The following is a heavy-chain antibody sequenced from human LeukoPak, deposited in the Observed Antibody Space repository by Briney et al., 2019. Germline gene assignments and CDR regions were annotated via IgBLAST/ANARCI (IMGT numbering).Heavy chain of an antibody. CDR1: GVTFSSYS. V-gene: IGHV3-21*01. CDR3: ARHVVAVGFDY. J-gene: IGHJ4*02. Sequence: GGSLRLSCAASGVTFSSYSRNWVRQAPGKGLEWVSSITSSSSYIYYADSIKGRFTISRDNAKNSLYLQMNSLRAEDTAVYYCARHVVAVGFDYWGQGTLVTVSS. D-gene: IGHD3-22*01. CDR2: ITSSSSYI.